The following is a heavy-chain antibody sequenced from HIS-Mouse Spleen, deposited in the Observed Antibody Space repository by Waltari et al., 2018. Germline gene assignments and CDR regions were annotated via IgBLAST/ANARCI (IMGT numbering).Heavy chain of an antibody. CDR3: AKVSTVSYYFDY. D-gene: IGHD4-17*01. CDR2: ISWNSGSI. CDR1: GFTFDVYA. Sequence: EVQLVESGGGLVQPGRSLRLSCAASGFTFDVYAMHWVRQAPGKGLEWVSGISWNSGSIGYADSVKGRFTISRDNAKNSLYLQMNSLRAEDTALYYCAKVSTVSYYFDYWGQGTLVTVSS. J-gene: IGHJ4*02. V-gene: IGHV3-9*01.